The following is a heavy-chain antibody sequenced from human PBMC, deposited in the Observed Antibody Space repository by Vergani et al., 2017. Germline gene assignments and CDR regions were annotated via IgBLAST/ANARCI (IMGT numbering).Heavy chain of an antibody. CDR2: IYYSGST. Sequence: QVQLQESGPGLVKPSETLSLTCTVSGCSISSYYWSWIRQPSGKGLEWIGYIYYSGSTNYNPSLKSGVTISVDTSKNQFSLKLSSVTAADTAVYYCARGVISGSYYYYWGQGTLVTVSS. CDR1: GCSISSYY. CDR3: ARGVISGSYYYY. D-gene: IGHD3-10*01. J-gene: IGHJ4*02. V-gene: IGHV4-59*01.